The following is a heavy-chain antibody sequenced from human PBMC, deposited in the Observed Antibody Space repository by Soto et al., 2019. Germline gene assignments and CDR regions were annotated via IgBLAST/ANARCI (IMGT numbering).Heavy chain of an antibody. CDR1: GFTFSSYA. V-gene: IGHV3-30-3*01. D-gene: IGHD3-3*01. Sequence: GGSLRLSCAASGFTFSSYAMHWVRQAPGKGLEWVAVISYDGSNKYYADSVKGRFTISRDNSKNTLYLQMNSLRAEDTAVYYCERVEKLRSLEWLLYYWGQGTLVTVSS. CDR3: ERVEKLRSLEWLLYY. CDR2: ISYDGSNK. J-gene: IGHJ4*02.